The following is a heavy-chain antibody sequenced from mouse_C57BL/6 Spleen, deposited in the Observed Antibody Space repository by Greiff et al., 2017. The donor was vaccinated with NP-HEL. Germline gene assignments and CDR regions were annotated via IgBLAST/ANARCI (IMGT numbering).Heavy chain of an antibody. J-gene: IGHJ4*01. CDR3: ARKLITTVAMDY. V-gene: IGHV5-17*01. CDR1: GFTFSDYG. Sequence: VQLKASGGGLVKPGGSLKLSCAASGFTFSDYGMHWVRQAPEKGLEWVAYISSGSSTIYYADTVKGRFTISRDNAKNTLFLQMTSLRSEDTAMYYCARKLITTVAMDYWGQGTSVTVSS. D-gene: IGHD1-1*01. CDR2: ISSGSSTI.